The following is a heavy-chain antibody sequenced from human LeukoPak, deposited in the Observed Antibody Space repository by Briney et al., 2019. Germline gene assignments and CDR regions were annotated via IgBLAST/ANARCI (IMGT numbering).Heavy chain of an antibody. CDR3: AKEIRPTVTIPGRTYFDY. D-gene: IGHD4-17*01. J-gene: IGHJ4*02. Sequence: GGSLRLSCAASEFTFSRYGMHWGRQAPGKGLEWVAFIRYDGSNKYYADSVKGRFTISRDNSRNTLYMQMNSLRAEDTAVYYCAKEIRPTVTIPGRTYFDYWGQGTLVTVSS. V-gene: IGHV3-30*02. CDR2: IRYDGSNK. CDR1: EFTFSRYG.